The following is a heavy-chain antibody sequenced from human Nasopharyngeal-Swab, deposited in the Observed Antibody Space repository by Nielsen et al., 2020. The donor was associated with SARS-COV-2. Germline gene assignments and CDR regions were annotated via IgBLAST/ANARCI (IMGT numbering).Heavy chain of an antibody. V-gene: IGHV3-23*03. J-gene: IGHJ6*02. CDR3: AKDGYYYDSSGYGMDV. CDR2: IYSGGSST. Sequence: RQCPGQGLEWVSVIYSGGSSTYYADSVKGRFTISRDNSKNTLYLQMNSLRAEDTAVYYCAKDGYYYDSSGYGMDVWGQGTTVTVSS. D-gene: IGHD3-22*01.